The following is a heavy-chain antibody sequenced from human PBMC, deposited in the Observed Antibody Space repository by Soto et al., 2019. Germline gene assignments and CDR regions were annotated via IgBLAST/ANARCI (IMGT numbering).Heavy chain of an antibody. Sequence: SLRLSCAATRFTFGNNAMHWVRQGPGKGLEWVSEITDSTGTTYYADSVRGRFIISRDNSQNTLHLQMNSLRPEDTAVYYCAKDTSSSPYYMDVWGKGTTVTVSS. CDR3: AKDTSSSPYYMDV. CDR1: RFTFGNNA. J-gene: IGHJ6*03. CDR2: ITDSTGTT. V-gene: IGHV3-23*01. D-gene: IGHD2-2*01.